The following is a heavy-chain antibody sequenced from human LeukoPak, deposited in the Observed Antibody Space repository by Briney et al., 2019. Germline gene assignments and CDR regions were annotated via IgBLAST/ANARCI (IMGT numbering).Heavy chain of an antibody. Sequence: ASVKVSCKASGYTFTGYYMHWVRQAPGQGLEWMGWINPNSGGTNYAQNFQGRVTMTRDTSISTAYIELRRLRSDDTAVYYCARGGPVVGATTGSFDYSGQGTLVTVSS. CDR2: INPNSGGT. V-gene: IGHV1-2*02. CDR1: GYTFTGYY. D-gene: IGHD1-26*01. CDR3: ARGGPVVGATTGSFDY. J-gene: IGHJ4*02.